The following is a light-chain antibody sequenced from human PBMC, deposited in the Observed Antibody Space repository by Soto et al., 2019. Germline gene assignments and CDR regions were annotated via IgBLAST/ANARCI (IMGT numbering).Light chain of an antibody. CDR3: QQYSSSRT. CDR1: QSVSNNH. V-gene: IGKV3-20*01. Sequence: DIVLTQSPGTLSLSPGERATLSCRASQSVSNNHLAWYQQKPGQAPRLLIYGGSSRATGIPVRFSGSGSETDFTLTITRLEPEDFAVYYCQQYSSSRTFGQGTKVDIK. CDR2: GGS. J-gene: IGKJ1*01.